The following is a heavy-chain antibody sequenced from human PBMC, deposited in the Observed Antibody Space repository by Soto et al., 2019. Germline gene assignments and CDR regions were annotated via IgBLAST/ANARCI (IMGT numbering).Heavy chain of an antibody. D-gene: IGHD3-22*01. CDR2: FDPEDGET. J-gene: IGHJ3*02. Sequence: ASVKVSCKVSGYTLTELSMHWVRQAPGKGLEWMGGFDPEDGETIYAQKFQGRVTMTEDTSTDTAYMELSSLRSEDTAVYYCATAPDSSGYVGRWHPHAFDIWGQGTMVTVSS. V-gene: IGHV1-24*01. CDR3: ATAPDSSGYVGRWHPHAFDI. CDR1: GYTLTELS.